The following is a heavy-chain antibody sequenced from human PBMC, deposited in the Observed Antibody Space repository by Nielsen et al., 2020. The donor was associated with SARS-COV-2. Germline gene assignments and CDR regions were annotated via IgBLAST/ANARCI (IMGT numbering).Heavy chain of an antibody. CDR2: IFSNDEK. V-gene: IGHV2-26*01. Sequence: SGPTLVKPTETLTLTCTVSGFSLSNARMGVSWIRQPPGKALEWLAHIFSNDEKSYSTSLKSRLTISKDTSKSQVVLTMTNMDPVDTATYYCARTMGIAVASYYYYYGMDVWGQGTTVTVSS. CDR1: GFSLSNARMG. D-gene: IGHD6-19*01. J-gene: IGHJ6*02. CDR3: ARTMGIAVASYYYYYGMDV.